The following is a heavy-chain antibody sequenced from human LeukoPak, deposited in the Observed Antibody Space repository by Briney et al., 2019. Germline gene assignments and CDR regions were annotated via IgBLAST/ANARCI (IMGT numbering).Heavy chain of an antibody. Sequence: PSQTLSLTCSVSGGSISRGDYYWSWIRQPPGKGLEWIGYIYYSGSTYYNPSLKSRVTISVDTSKNKFSLRLTSVTAADTAVYYCASGGYSYGYTGYYFDYWGQGTLVTVSS. V-gene: IGHV4-30-4*08. D-gene: IGHD5-18*01. CDR1: GGSISRGDYY. CDR3: ASGGYSYGYTGYYFDY. J-gene: IGHJ4*02. CDR2: IYYSGST.